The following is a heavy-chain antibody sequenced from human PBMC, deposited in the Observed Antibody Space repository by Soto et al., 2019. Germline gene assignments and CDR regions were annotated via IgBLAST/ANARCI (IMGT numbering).Heavy chain of an antibody. D-gene: IGHD6-6*01. Sequence: PSETLSLTCTVYGGSISSSTYYWDWIRQPPGKGLEWIGAMYYTGNKNYNPSLESRVTMSVDTSKNQFSLKLSSVTPTDTAVYYCARRSSSSLGSLFDPWGRGILVTV. CDR1: GGSISSSTYY. CDR3: ARRSSSSLGSLFDP. CDR2: MYYTGNK. J-gene: IGHJ5*02. V-gene: IGHV4-39*01.